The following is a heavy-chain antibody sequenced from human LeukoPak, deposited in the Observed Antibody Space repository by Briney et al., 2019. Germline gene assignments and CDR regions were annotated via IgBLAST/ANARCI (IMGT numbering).Heavy chain of an antibody. CDR2: MYYSGST. CDR3: ARRIAAAGTRWFDP. Sequence: SETLSLTCAVYGGSFSGYYWSWIRQPPGKGLEWIGYMYYSGSTYYNPSLKSRVTISVDTSKNQFSLKLSSVTAADTAVYYCARRIAAAGTRWFDPWGQGTLVTVSS. J-gene: IGHJ5*02. V-gene: IGHV4-34*09. D-gene: IGHD6-13*01. CDR1: GGSFSGYY.